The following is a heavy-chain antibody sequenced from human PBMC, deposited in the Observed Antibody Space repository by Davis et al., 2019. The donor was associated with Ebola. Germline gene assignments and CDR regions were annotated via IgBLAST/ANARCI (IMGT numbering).Heavy chain of an antibody. J-gene: IGHJ4*02. CDR3: AKDAYCSGGGCYRPFDC. CDR2: ISGSGATT. D-gene: IGHD2-15*01. V-gene: IGHV3-23*01. Sequence: ETLSLTCTVSGGSISSYYWSWVRQAPGKGLEWVSGISGSGATTYYADSVKGRFTISRDNSKNTLYLQMNSLRAEDTAVYYCAKDAYCSGGGCYRPFDCWGQGTLVTVSS. CDR1: GGSISSYY.